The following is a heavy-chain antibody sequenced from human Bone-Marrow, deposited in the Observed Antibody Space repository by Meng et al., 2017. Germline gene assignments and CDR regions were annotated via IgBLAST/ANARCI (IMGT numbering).Heavy chain of an antibody. J-gene: IGHJ4*02. CDR1: GYSISSGYY. Sequence: SETLSLTCAVSGYSISSGYYWGWIRQPPGKGLEWIGSIYHSGGTYYNPSLKSRVTISVDTSKNQFSLKLSSVTAADTAVYYCARNVEYYDILTGYYLRYFDYWGQGTLVTRLL. CDR3: ARNVEYYDILTGYYLRYFDY. D-gene: IGHD3-9*01. V-gene: IGHV4-38-2*01. CDR2: IYHSGGT.